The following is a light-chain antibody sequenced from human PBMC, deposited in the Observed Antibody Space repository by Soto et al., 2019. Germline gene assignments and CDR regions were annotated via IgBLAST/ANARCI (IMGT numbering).Light chain of an antibody. V-gene: IGKV3-11*01. CDR2: DAS. J-gene: IGKJ5*01. CDR3: HQRQYWPPIT. CDR1: QSVSSY. Sequence: VLTQSPATLSLSPGERATLSCRASQSVSSYLAWYQQKPGQAPRLLIYDASNRATGIPARFSGSGSGTDFTLTISSLEPEDFAIYYCHQRQYWPPITFGQGTRREIK.